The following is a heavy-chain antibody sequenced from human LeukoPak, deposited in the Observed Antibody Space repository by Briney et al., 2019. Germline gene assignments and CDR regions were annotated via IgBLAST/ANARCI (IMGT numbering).Heavy chain of an antibody. Sequence: SETLSLTCAVYGGSFSGYYWSWIRQPPGKGLEWIGEINHSESTNYNPSLKSRVTISVDTSKNQFSLKLSSVTAADTAVYYCARAPYDILTGYPNRFDPWGQGTLVTVSS. V-gene: IGHV4-34*01. D-gene: IGHD3-9*01. J-gene: IGHJ5*02. CDR2: INHSEST. CDR1: GGSFSGYY. CDR3: ARAPYDILTGYPNRFDP.